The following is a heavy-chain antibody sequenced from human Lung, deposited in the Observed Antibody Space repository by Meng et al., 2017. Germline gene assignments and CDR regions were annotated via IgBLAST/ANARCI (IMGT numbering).Heavy chain of an antibody. D-gene: IGHD4-17*01. CDR2: ITGDGSST. Sequence: VQLVGFGGGLVKPGGSLRLSCVASGGTFRNFWMTWVRQAPGKGLEWVSRITGDGSSTIYADSVQGRFTMSRDNAKNTLSLQMNSLRAEDTAVYYCARGGVTTDDWGQGTLVTSPQ. V-gene: IGHV3-74*02. CDR3: ARGGVTTDD. J-gene: IGHJ4*02. CDR1: GGTFRNFW.